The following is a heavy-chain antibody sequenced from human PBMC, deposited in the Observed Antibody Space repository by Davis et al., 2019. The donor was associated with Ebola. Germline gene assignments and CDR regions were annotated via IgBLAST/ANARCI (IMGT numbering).Heavy chain of an antibody. CDR3: ARLIAVAGKRDY. CDR1: GYTFTGYY. V-gene: IGHV1-2*02. Sequence: ASVKVSCKASGYTFTGYYMHWVRQAPGQGLEWMGWINPNSGGTNYAQKFQGRVTMIRDTSISTAYMELSRLRSDDTAVYYCARLIAVAGKRDYWGQGTLVTVSS. J-gene: IGHJ4*02. D-gene: IGHD6-19*01. CDR2: INPNSGGT.